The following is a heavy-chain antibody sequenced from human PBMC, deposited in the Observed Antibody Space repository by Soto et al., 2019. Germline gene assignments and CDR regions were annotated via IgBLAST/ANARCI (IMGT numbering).Heavy chain of an antibody. CDR2: ISHDAVNT. Sequence: HPGGSLRLSCAASGFPFSGSTIHWVRQAPGKGLEYVSAISHDAVNTYYADSVRGRFTISRDNSKNTVYLLMGSLRAEDMGVYYCARDDYADYIFTYWGQGTLVTVSS. CDR3: ARDDYADYIFTY. J-gene: IGHJ1*01. V-gene: IGHV3-64*02. D-gene: IGHD4-17*01. CDR1: GFPFSGST.